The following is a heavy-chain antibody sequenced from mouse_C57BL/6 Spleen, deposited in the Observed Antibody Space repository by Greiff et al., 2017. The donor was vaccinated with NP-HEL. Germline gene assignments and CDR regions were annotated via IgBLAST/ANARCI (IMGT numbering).Heavy chain of an antibody. CDR2: IDPENGDT. CDR3: TTSGNYGY. D-gene: IGHD2-1*01. V-gene: IGHV14-4*01. CDR1: GFNIKDDY. Sequence: VQLQQSGAELVRPGASVKLSCTASGFNIKDDYMHWVKQRPEQGLEWIGWIDPENGDTEYASKFQGKATITADTSSNTAYLQLSNLTSEDTAVYYCTTSGNYGYWGQGTTLTVSS. J-gene: IGHJ2*01.